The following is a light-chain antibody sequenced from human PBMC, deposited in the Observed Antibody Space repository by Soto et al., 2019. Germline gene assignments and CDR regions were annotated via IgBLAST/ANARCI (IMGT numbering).Light chain of an antibody. CDR1: NSDVGSYNL. CDR3: CSYAGSSTFYV. V-gene: IGLV2-23*02. J-gene: IGLJ1*01. Sequence: QAVLTQPSSVSGSPGQSITISCTGTNSDVGSYNLVSWYQQHPGKAPKLMIYEVSKRPSGVSNRFSGSKSGNTASLTISGLQAEDGADYYCCSYAGSSTFYVFGTGTKVTVL. CDR2: EVS.